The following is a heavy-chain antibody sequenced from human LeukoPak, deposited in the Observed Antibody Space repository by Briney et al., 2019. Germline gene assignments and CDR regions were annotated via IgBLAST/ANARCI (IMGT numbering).Heavy chain of an antibody. CDR3: ARVYEGSYFDY. J-gene: IGHJ4*02. CDR2: TNPNSGGS. D-gene: IGHD3-10*01. Sequence: ASVKVSCEASGYTFTGYYMHWVRQAPGQGLEWMGRTNPNSGGSNYAQKFQGRVTMTRDTSISTAYMELSRLRSDDTAVYYCARVYEGSYFDYWGQGTLVTVSS. CDR1: GYTFTGYY. V-gene: IGHV1-2*06.